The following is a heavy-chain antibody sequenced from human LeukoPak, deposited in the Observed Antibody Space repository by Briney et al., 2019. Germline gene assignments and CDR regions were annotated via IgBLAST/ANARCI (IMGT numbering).Heavy chain of an antibody. Sequence: PGGSLRLSCAASGLTFSSYAMSWVRQAPGKGLEWVSAISGSGGSTYYADSVKGRFTISRDNSKNTLYLQMNSLRAEDTAVYYCATQGGYYYDSSGYFWGQGTLVTVSS. CDR3: ATQGGYYYDSSGYF. V-gene: IGHV3-23*01. CDR2: ISGSGGST. CDR1: GLTFSSYA. D-gene: IGHD3-22*01. J-gene: IGHJ4*02.